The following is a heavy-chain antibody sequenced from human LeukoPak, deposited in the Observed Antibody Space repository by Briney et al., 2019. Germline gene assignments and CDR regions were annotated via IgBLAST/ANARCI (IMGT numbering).Heavy chain of an antibody. CDR1: GGSISSYY. CDR2: IYYSGST. D-gene: IGHD3-10*01. V-gene: IGHV4-59*01. J-gene: IGHJ4*02. CDR3: ARALWFGELGD. Sequence: SETLSLTCTVSGGSISSYYWSWIRQPPGKGLEWIGYIYYSGSTNYNPSLESRVTISVDTSKNQFSLKLSSVTAADTAVYYCARALWFGELGDWGQGTLVTVSS.